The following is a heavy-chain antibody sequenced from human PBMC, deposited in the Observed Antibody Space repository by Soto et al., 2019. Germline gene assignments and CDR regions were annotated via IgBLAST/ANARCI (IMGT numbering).Heavy chain of an antibody. V-gene: IGHV2-5*02. CDR1: GFSLSTRGVG. Sequence: QITLKESGPLLVKPTETLTLTCTFSGFSLSTRGVGVGWIRQPPGKALEWLALIYWDDDKRYSPSLESRVTITKDTSKNQAVLTPTNLDPVDTATYDCAHRPLPYSHYFDYWGQGALVTVSS. J-gene: IGHJ4*02. CDR2: IYWDDDK. D-gene: IGHD4-4*01. CDR3: AHRPLPYSHYFDY.